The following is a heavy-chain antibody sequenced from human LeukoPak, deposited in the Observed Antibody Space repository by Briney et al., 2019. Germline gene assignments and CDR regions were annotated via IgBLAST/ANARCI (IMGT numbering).Heavy chain of an antibody. CDR3: ASGGPEDYYDSSGYYYVFWFY. CDR2: TYYRSKWYN. V-gene: IGHV6-1*01. D-gene: IGHD3-22*01. J-gene: IGHJ4*02. Sequence: SQTLSLTCAISGDSVSSNSAAWNWIRQSPSRGLEWLGRTYYRSKWYNDYAVSVKSRITINPDTSKNQFSLKLSSVTAADTAVYFCASGGPEDYYDSSGYYYVFWFYWGQGTLVTVSS. CDR1: GDSVSSNSAA.